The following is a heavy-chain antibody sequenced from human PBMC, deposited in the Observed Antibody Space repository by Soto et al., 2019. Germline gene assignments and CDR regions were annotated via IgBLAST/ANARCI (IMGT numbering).Heavy chain of an antibody. J-gene: IGHJ1*01. CDR3: ARSYARPHYFQH. CDR1: GGSISSGGYY. Sequence: QVQLQESGPGLVKPSQTLSLTCTVSGGSISSGGYYWSWIRQHPGKGLEWIGYIYYSGSTYYNPSLKIRVTISVDTSKNQFSLKLSSVTAADTAVYYCARSYARPHYFQHWGQGTLVTVSS. CDR2: IYYSGST. D-gene: IGHD4-17*01. V-gene: IGHV4-31*03.